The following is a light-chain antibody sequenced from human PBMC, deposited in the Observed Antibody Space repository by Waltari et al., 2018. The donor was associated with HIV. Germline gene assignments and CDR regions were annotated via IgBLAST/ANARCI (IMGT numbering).Light chain of an antibody. Sequence: QSALTQPPSASGSPGQSVTISCTGTSSDVGGYDYVSWYQQHPGKAPKLMIYEVSKRPSGVPVRFSGSKSGNTASLTVSGLQAEDEADYYCSSYAGSNAWVFGTGTKVTAL. V-gene: IGLV2-8*01. J-gene: IGLJ1*01. CDR2: EVS. CDR3: SSYAGSNAWV. CDR1: SSDVGGYDY.